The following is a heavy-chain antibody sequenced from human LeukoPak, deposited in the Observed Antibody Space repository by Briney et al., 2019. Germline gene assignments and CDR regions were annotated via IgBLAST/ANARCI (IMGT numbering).Heavy chain of an antibody. D-gene: IGHD4-17*01. J-gene: IGHJ4*02. CDR1: GFTFSSYG. Sequence: GGSLRLSCVTSGFTFSSYGMSWVRQAPGKGLEWVSSLSGSGGSTYYAHSVKGRFTISRDNSKSTLYLQLNRLRAEDTAVYYCAKARGTDYGDYVIFDYWGQGTLVTVSS. V-gene: IGHV3-23*01. CDR3: AKARGTDYGDYVIFDY. CDR2: LSGSGGST.